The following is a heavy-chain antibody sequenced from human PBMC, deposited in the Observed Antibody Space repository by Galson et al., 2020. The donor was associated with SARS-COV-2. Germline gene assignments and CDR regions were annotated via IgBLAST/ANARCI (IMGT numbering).Heavy chain of an antibody. CDR2: INPSGGST. CDR1: GYTFTSYY. Sequence: ASVKVSCKASGYTFTSYYMHWVRQAPGQGLEWMGIINPSGGSTSYAQKFQGRVTMTRDTSTSTVYMELSSLRSEDTAVYYCARDPKKYYYGSGSYYSLGFGFDYWGQGTLVTVSS. CDR3: ARDPKKYYYGSGSYYSLGFGFDY. V-gene: IGHV1-46*01. J-gene: IGHJ4*02. D-gene: IGHD3-10*01.